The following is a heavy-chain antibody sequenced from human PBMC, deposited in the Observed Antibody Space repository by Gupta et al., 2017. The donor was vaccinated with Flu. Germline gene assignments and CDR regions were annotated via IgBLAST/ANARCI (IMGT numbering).Heavy chain of an antibody. Sequence: MNWIRHAPGKGLECVSYISASGSTVFYADSVKGRFTISRDSANDSVYLQMNSLRVEDAAVYYCARSQGALRPNWLDPWGQGTLVAVSS. CDR3: ARSQGALRPNWLDP. CDR2: ISASGSTV. V-gene: IGHV3-11*01. J-gene: IGHJ5*02. D-gene: IGHD2-15*01.